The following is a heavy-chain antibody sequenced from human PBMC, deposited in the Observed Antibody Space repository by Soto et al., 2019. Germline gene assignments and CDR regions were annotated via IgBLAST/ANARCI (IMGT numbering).Heavy chain of an antibody. J-gene: IGHJ4*02. D-gene: IGHD3-3*01. CDR2: IIPFVGTE. CDR1: GDTFSSHS. CDR3: ATAESNFGAAGDY. V-gene: IGHV1-69*08. Sequence: QVQLVQSGAEVKKPGSSVKVSCKASGDTFSSHSFTWVRQAPGQGLEGMGRIIPFVGTERHAQKFKGRVTIYADTSAGTASMEVSSVGADDTAIYYCATAESNFGAAGDYWGEGTLVTVSS.